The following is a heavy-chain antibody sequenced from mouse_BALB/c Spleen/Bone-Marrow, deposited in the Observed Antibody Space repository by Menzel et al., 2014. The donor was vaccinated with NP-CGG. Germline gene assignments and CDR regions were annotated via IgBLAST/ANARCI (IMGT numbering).Heavy chain of an antibody. CDR2: ISTYSGNT. Sequence: VQLQQSGPELVRPGVSVKISCKGSGYTFTDYAMHRVKQSHAKSLEWIGVISTYSGNTNYNQKFKGKATMTVDKSSSTAYMELARLTSEDSAIYYCARSYYGSSQPFDYWGQGTTLTGSS. CDR1: GYTFTDYA. CDR3: ARSYYGSSQPFDY. D-gene: IGHD1-1*01. J-gene: IGHJ2*01. V-gene: IGHV1-67*01.